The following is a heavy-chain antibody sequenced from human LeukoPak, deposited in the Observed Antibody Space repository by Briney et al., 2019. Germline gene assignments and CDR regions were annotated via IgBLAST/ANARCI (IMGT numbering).Heavy chain of an antibody. D-gene: IGHD3-3*01. Sequence: GGSLRLSCAASGFTFSSYGMSWVRQAPGKGLEWVSAISGSGGSTYYADSVKGRFTISRDNSKNTLYLQMNSLRAEDTAICYCARDERLLSFLKWGQGTLVTVSS. J-gene: IGHJ4*02. CDR3: ARDERLLSFLK. CDR1: GFTFSSYG. V-gene: IGHV3-23*01. CDR2: ISGSGGST.